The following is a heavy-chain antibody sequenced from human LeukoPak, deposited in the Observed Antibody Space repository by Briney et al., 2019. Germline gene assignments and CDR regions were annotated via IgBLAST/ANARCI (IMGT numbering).Heavy chain of an antibody. CDR2: IYYSGST. CDR1: GYSISSGYY. Sequence: SETLSLTCTVSGYSISSGYYWGWIRQPPGKGLEWIGSIYYSGSTYYNPSLKSRVTISVDTSKNQFSLKLSSVTAADTAVYYCARPRWEYIGGANDKWFDPWGQGTLVTVSS. CDR3: ARPRWEYIGGANDKWFDP. J-gene: IGHJ5*02. D-gene: IGHD1-26*01. V-gene: IGHV4-38-2*02.